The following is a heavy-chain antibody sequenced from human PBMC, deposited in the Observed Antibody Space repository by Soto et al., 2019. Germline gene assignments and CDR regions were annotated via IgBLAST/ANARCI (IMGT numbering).Heavy chain of an antibody. V-gene: IGHV3-30*18. CDR3: AKDLVVVVPAVPRYYYYYYGMDV. Sequence: PGGSLRLSCAASGFTFSSYGMHWVRQAPGKGLEWVAVISYDGSNKYYADSVKGRFTISRDNSKNTLYLQMNSLRAEDTAVYYCAKDLVVVVPAVPRYYYYYYGMDVWGQGTTVTVSS. J-gene: IGHJ6*02. CDR1: GFTFSSYG. D-gene: IGHD2-2*01. CDR2: ISYDGSNK.